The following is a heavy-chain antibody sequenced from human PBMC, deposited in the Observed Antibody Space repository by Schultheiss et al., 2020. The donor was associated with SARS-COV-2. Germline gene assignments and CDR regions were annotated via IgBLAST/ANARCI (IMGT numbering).Heavy chain of an antibody. V-gene: IGHV4-59*08. D-gene: IGHD1-7*01. Sequence: SETLSLTCTVSGGSISSYYWSWIRQPAGKGLEWIGYIYYSGRTNYNPSLKSRFTISVDTSKNQFSLKLSSVTAADTAVYYCARHGGLELPFDYWGQGTLVTVSS. CDR1: GGSISSYY. CDR3: ARHGGLELPFDY. J-gene: IGHJ4*02. CDR2: IYYSGRT.